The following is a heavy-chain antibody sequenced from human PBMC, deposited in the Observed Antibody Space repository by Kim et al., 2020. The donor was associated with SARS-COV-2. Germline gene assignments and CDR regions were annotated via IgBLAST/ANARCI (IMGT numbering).Heavy chain of an antibody. J-gene: IGHJ3*01. V-gene: IGHV4-4*02. CDR3: AYHSTLLVFVFTFDD. D-gene: IGHD3-16*02. CDR2: IYHSGGT. Sequence: SETLSLTCAVSGVSISSSNWWCCVRHPPGKVLECVGVIYHSGGTNSNSSPTVRVTLTVSRAKNQFSLNLSMDTVANAAMHFLAYHSTLLVFVFTFDDLG. CDR1: GVSISSSNW.